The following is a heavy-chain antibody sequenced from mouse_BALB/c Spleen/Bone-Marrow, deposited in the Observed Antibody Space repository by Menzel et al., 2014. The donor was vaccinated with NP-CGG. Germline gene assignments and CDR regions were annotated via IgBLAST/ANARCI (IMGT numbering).Heavy chain of an antibody. D-gene: IGHD3-1*01. CDR3: TRGLRAWFAY. J-gene: IGHJ3*01. Sequence: LRQSGAELVKPGASVKLSCKASGYTFTSYYMYWVKQRPGQGLEWIGGINPSNGGTNFNEKFKSKATLTVDKSSSTAYMQLSSLTSEDSAVYYCTRGLRAWFAYWGKVTLVTVSA. CDR2: INPSNGGT. V-gene: IGHV1S81*02. CDR1: GYTFTSYY.